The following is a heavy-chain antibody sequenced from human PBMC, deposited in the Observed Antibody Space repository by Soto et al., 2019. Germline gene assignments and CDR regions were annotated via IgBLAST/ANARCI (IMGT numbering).Heavy chain of an antibody. J-gene: IGHJ5*02. Sequence: SQTLSLTCAISGDSVSSNSAAWNWIRQSPSRGLEWLGRTYYRSKWYNDYAVSVKSRITINPDTSKNQFSLKLSSVTAADTAVYYCASLQDYGDYNWFDPWGQGTLVTVSS. CDR3: ASLQDYGDYNWFDP. D-gene: IGHD4-17*01. CDR2: TYYRSKWYN. CDR1: GDSVSSNSAA. V-gene: IGHV6-1*01.